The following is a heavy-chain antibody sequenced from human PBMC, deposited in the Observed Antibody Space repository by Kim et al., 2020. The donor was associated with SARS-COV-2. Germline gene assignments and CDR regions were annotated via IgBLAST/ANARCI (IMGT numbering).Heavy chain of an antibody. CDR3: ARGSAPRCLGALDTDS. D-gene: IGHD3-10*01. J-gene: IGHJ5*01. Sequence: GGSLRLSCAASGFTFGGYSMRWVRQAPGKGLEWVADIRRDRGDIDYVDSVKGRFTISRDNAKNSLYLQMSSLRAEDTALYYCARGSAPRCLGALDTDS. V-gene: IGHV3-7*03. CDR1: GFTFGGYS. CDR2: IRRDRGDI.